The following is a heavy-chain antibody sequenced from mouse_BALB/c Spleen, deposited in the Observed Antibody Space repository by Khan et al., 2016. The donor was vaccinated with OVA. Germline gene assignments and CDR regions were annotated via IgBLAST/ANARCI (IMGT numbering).Heavy chain of an antibody. CDR1: GYTFTRYT. V-gene: IGHV1-4*01. CDR2: INPSNGYT. Sequence: QVQLQQSGAELARPGASVKMSCKASGYTFTRYTIHWIKKWPGQGLEWIGYINPSNGYTNYNQKFKDKATLTTDKSSTTAYLQLSSLTADDSAVYNCVRDGAYHRNDGWFAYWGQGTLVTVSA. J-gene: IGHJ3*01. CDR3: VRDGAYHRNDGWFAY. D-gene: IGHD2-14*01.